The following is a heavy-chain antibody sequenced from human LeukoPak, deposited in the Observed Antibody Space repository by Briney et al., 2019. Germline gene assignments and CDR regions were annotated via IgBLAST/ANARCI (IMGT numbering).Heavy chain of an antibody. CDR2: IIPIFGTA. D-gene: IGHD2-2*02. J-gene: IGHJ4*02. V-gene: IGHV1-69*05. CDR3: ARLGVRDQLLYRDFDY. Sequence: GASVTVSCKASGYTFTSYGISWVRRAPGQGLEWMGGIIPIFGTANYAQKFQGRVTITTDESTSTAYMELSSLRSEDTAVYYCARLGVRDQLLYRDFDYWGQGTLVTVSS. CDR1: GYTFTSYG.